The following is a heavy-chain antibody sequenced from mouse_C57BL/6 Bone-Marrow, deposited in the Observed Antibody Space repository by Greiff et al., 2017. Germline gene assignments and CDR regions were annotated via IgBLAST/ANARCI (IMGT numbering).Heavy chain of an antibody. D-gene: IGHD1-1*01. CDR1: GFTFSSYA. Sequence: EVQGVESGGGLVKPGGSLKLSCAASGFTFSSYAMSWVRQTPEKRLEWVATISDGGSYTYYPDNVKGRFTISRDNAKNNLYLQMSHLKSEDTAMYYCARGGNYYGSSYCYAMDYWGQGTSVTVSS. J-gene: IGHJ4*01. V-gene: IGHV5-4*01. CDR2: ISDGGSYT. CDR3: ARGGNYYGSSYCYAMDY.